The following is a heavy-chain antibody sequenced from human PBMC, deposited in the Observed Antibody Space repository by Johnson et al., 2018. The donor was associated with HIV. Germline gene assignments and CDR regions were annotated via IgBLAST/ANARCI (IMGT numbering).Heavy chain of an antibody. V-gene: IGHV3-13*01. D-gene: IGHD3-22*01. J-gene: IGHJ3*01. CDR3: ARSFDSSDYWKHAFDV. CDR1: GFIFSSYD. CDR2: IGTAGDT. Sequence: MMLVESGGGLVKAGGSLRLSCAASGFIFSSYDMHWVRQATGKGLAWVSAIGTAGDTYYPGSVKGRFTISRENAKNYLYLQMNSLRVEDTALYYCARSFDSSDYWKHAFDVWGQGTMVAVSS.